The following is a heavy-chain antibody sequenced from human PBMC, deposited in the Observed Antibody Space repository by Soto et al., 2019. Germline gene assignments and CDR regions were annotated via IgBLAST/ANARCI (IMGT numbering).Heavy chain of an antibody. CDR1: GFTFSSYA. V-gene: IGHV3-30*04. CDR2: ISYDGSNK. J-gene: IGHJ4*02. Sequence: GGSLRLSCAASGFTFSSYAMHWVRQAPGKGLEWVAVISYDGSNKYYADSVKGRFTISRDNSKNTLYLQMNSLRAEDTAVYYCARAYDFWSGYYDYWGQGTLVTVSS. CDR3: ARAYDFWSGYYDY. D-gene: IGHD3-3*01.